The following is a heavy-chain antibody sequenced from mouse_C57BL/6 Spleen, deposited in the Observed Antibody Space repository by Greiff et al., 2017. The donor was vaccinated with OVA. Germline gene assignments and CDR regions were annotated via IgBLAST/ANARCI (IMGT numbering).Heavy chain of an antibody. J-gene: IGHJ2*01. V-gene: IGHV14-4*01. D-gene: IGHD3-2*02. Sequence: EVQLHQSGAELVRPGASVKLSCTASGFNIKDDYMHWVKQRPEQGLEWIGWLDPEDGDTEYASKFKGKATITADTSSNTAYLQLSSLTSEDTAVYYCTTRDSAGYLDYWGQGTTLTVSS. CDR1: GFNIKDDY. CDR3: TTRDSAGYLDY. CDR2: LDPEDGDT.